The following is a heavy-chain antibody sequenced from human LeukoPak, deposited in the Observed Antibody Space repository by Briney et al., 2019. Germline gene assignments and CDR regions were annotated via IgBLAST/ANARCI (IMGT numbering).Heavy chain of an antibody. CDR1: GFTFSTYA. V-gene: IGHV3-23*01. CDR3: AKDGYTSSLNHPGAAGFDY. D-gene: IGHD6-6*01. Sequence: PTGGSLRLSCAASGFTFSTYAMSWVRQAPGKGLEWVSVMSGSGGSTKYADSVKGRFTISRDDSKNTLYLQMNSLRAEDTAVYYCAKDGYTSSLNHPGAAGFDYWGQGTLVTVSS. CDR2: MSGSGGST. J-gene: IGHJ4*02.